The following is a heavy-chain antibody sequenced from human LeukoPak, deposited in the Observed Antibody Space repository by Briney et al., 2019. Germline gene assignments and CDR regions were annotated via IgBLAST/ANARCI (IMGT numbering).Heavy chain of an antibody. V-gene: IGHV3-48*01. CDR3: ARGVVVVVAATYNWFDP. CDR1: GFTFSSYS. CDR2: ISSSSSTI. J-gene: IGHJ5*02. D-gene: IGHD2-15*01. Sequence: PGGSLRLSCAASGFTFSSYSMNWVGQAPGKGVEWVSYISSSSSTIYYADFVKGRFTISRDNAKNSLYLQMNSLIAEDTAVYYCARGVVVVVAATYNWFDPWGQGTLVTVSS.